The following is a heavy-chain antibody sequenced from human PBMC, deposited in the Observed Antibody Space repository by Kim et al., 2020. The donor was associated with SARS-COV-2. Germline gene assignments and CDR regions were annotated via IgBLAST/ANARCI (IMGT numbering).Heavy chain of an antibody. V-gene: IGHV4-39*01. J-gene: IGHJ6*03. CDR2: IYYSGST. CDR3: ARHRPVYYYYYYMDV. Sequence: SETLSLTCTVSGGSISSSSYYWGWIRQPPGKGLEWIGSIYYSGSTYYNPSLKSRVTISVDTSKNQFSLKLSSVTAADTAVYYCARHRPVYYYYYYMDVWG. CDR1: GGSISSSSYY.